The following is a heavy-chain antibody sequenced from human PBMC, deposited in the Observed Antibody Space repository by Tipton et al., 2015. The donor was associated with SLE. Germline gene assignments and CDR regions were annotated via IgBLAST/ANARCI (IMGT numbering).Heavy chain of an antibody. J-gene: IGHJ4*02. CDR3: ARDKCGGGSCYSPY. Sequence: RSLRLSRAASRFTFSTYAMSWVRQAPGKGLEWVGFIRSKAYGGTAVYAASVKGRFTISRDDSKSIAYLQMDSLQTEDTAVYYCARDKCGGGSCYSPYWGQGTLVTVSS. CDR2: IRSKAYGGTA. D-gene: IGHD2-15*01. CDR1: RFTFSTYA. V-gene: IGHV3-49*04.